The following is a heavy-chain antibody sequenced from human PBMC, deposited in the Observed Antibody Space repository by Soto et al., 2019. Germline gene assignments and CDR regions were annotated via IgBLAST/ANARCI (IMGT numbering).Heavy chain of an antibody. D-gene: IGHD2-8*01. Sequence: EVQLVESGRGLVKPGGSLRLSCAASGFTFSSYSMNWVRQAPGKGLEWVSSISSSSSYIYYADSVKGRFTISRDNAKNSLYLQMNSLRAEDTAVYYCARGLMVYAAFDYWGQGTLVTVSS. J-gene: IGHJ4*02. CDR2: ISSSSSYI. V-gene: IGHV3-21*01. CDR1: GFTFSSYS. CDR3: ARGLMVYAAFDY.